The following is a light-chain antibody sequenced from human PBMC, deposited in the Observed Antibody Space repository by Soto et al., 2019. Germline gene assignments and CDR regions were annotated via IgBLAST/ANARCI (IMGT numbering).Light chain of an antibody. CDR1: QSVSSSY. Sequence: IVLTQSPDTLSLFPGERATLSCRASQSVSSSYLAWYQQKPGQAPRLLIYSASSRATGIPDRFSGSGSGTDFTLTIRRLEPEDFAVYYCQQDDSSPHTFGQGTKLEIK. CDR3: QQDDSSPHT. CDR2: SAS. J-gene: IGKJ2*01. V-gene: IGKV3-20*01.